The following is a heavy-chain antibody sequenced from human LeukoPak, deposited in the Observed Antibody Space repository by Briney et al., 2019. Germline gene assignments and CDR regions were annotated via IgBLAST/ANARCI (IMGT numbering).Heavy chain of an antibody. V-gene: IGHV1-2*02. CDR2: INPNSGGT. CDR3: ARDSGYSSGWDFEY. J-gene: IGHJ4*02. D-gene: IGHD6-19*01. Sequence: GASVKVSCKASGYTFTGYYMHWVRQAPGQGLEWMGWINPNSGGTNYAQKFQGRVTMTRDTSISTAYMELSRLRSDDTAVYYCARDSGYSSGWDFEYWGQGTLVTGSS. CDR1: GYTFTGYY.